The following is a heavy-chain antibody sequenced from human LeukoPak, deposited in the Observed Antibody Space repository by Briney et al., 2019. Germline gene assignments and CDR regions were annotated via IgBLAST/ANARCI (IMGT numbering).Heavy chain of an antibody. V-gene: IGHV5-51*01. D-gene: IGHD5-18*01. CDR3: ARHKSDTAMTYYFDY. Sequence: HGESLKISCKGSGYSFTSYWIGWVRQMPGKGLEWMGIIYPGDSDTRYSPSFQGQVTFSADKSISSAYLQWSSLKASDTAMYYCARHKSDTAMTYYFDYWGQGTLVTVSS. J-gene: IGHJ4*02. CDR2: IYPGDSDT. CDR1: GYSFTSYW.